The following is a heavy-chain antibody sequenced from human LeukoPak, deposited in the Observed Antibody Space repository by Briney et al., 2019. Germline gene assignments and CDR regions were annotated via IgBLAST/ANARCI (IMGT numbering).Heavy chain of an antibody. CDR1: GFTFRKYW. CDR2: INQDGSET. Sequence: GGSLRLSCAASGFTFRKYWMSWVRQAPGKGLEWVAKINQDGSETYYADSVKGRFTIARDNAKDPLYLQMNSLRAEDTAVYYCASIQWELLGYAFDIWGQGTMVTVSS. CDR3: ASIQWELLGYAFDI. D-gene: IGHD1-26*01. J-gene: IGHJ3*02. V-gene: IGHV3-7*01.